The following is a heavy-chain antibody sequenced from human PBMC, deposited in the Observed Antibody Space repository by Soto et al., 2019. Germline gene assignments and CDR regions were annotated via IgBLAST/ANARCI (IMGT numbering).Heavy chain of an antibody. V-gene: IGHV3-21*01. J-gene: IGHJ4*02. CDR2: ISSSSSYI. CDR1: GFTFSSYS. CDR3: ARAPYYYDSSGYWAY. Sequence: GGSLRLSCAASGFTFSSYSMNWVRQAPGKGLEWVSSISSSSSYIYYADSVKGRFTISRDNAKNSLYLQMNSLRAEDTAVYYCARAPYYYDSSGYWAYWGQGTQVTVSS. D-gene: IGHD3-22*01.